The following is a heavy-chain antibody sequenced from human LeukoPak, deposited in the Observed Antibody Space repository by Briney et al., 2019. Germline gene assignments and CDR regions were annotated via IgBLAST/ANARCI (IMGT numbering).Heavy chain of an antibody. V-gene: IGHV3-7*01. Sequence: GGSLRLSCVTSGFTFSSSWMSWVRQAPGKGLEWLASINPDGSTRHHVDFLKGRFTISRDNAKKSLFLQMGALRAEDTAVYFCAKLLGTATRYDYWGLGTLVIVSS. CDR3: AKLLGTATRYDY. J-gene: IGHJ4*02. CDR2: INPDGSTR. D-gene: IGHD1-7*01. CDR1: GFTFSSSW.